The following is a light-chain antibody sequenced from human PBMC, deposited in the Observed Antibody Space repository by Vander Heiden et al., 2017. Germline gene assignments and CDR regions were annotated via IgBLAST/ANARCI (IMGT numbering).Light chain of an antibody. V-gene: IGLV3-25*03. Sequence: SYELTQQPSETVSPGQTAWITCSGDALPKQFAYWYYQKPGQTPLLVIYKDTERPSGFPERFSGSSSGTTVTLTISGVQAEDEADYYCQSSDSSGSYVFGAGTKVTVL. CDR1: ALPKQF. CDR2: KDT. CDR3: QSSDSSGSYV. J-gene: IGLJ1*01.